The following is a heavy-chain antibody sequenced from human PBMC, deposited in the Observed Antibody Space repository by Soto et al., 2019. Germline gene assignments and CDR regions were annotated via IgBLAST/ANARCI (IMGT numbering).Heavy chain of an antibody. D-gene: IGHD6-6*01. V-gene: IGHV1-46*01. J-gene: IGHJ6*03. CDR2: INPNGGST. Sequence: SVKVSCKATGYTYSNYYIQWVRQAPEQGLEWMGIINPNGGSTTYAQKFQGRVTITRDTSTSTVYMELSSLTSEDTAVYYCARHYGSSEADYYYYYYMDVWGKGTTVTVSS. CDR3: ARHYGSSEADYYYYYYMDV. CDR1: GYTYSNYY.